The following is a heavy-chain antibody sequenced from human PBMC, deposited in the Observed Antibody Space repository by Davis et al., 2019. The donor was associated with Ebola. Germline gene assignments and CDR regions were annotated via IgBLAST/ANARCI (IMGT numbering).Heavy chain of an antibody. Sequence: AASVKVSCKASGGTFSSYAISWVRQAPGQGLQWMGGIIPIFGTSNYAQKFQGRVTITADESTTTAYMELSSLRSEDTAVYYCARLFRNGYNSYFDYWGQGTLVTVSS. J-gene: IGHJ4*02. D-gene: IGHD5-24*01. V-gene: IGHV1-69*13. CDR1: GGTFSSYA. CDR2: IIPIFGTS. CDR3: ARLFRNGYNSYFDY.